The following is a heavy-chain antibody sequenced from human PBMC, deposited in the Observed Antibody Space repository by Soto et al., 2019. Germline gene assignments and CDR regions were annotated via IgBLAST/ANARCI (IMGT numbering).Heavy chain of an antibody. CDR1: GYTFTSYA. J-gene: IGHJ6*02. CDR3: ASSATTADYYYGMDV. V-gene: IGHV1-3*01. Sequence: SVKVSCKASGYTFTSYAMHWVCQDTRQRLEWMGWINAGNGNTKYSQKFQGRVTITRDTSASTAYMELSSLRSEDTAVYYCASSATTADYYYGMDVWGQGTTVTVSS. D-gene: IGHD1-26*01. CDR2: INAGNGNT.